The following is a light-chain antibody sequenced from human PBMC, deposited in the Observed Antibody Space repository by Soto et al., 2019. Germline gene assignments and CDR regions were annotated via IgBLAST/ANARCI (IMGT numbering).Light chain of an antibody. CDR3: SSYARRNTLL. CDR2: EVT. Sequence: QSALTQPPSASGSLGQSVTISCSGTSNDIGDYDYVSWYQQHPGKAPKLIIYEVTKRPSGVPDRFSGSKSGNSASLTVSGLQSDDEADYFCSSYARRNTLLFGGGTKLTVL. J-gene: IGLJ3*02. V-gene: IGLV2-8*01. CDR1: SNDIGDYDY.